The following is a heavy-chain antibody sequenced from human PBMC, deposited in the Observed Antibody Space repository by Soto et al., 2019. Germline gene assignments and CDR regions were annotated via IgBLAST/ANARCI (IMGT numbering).Heavy chain of an antibody. Sequence: SETLSLTCTVSGGSISSGGYYWSWIRQHPGKGLEWIGYIYYSGSTYYNPSLKSRVTISVDTSKNQFSLKLSSVTAADTAVYYCAREDYSYYYYYGMDVWGQGTTVTVYS. J-gene: IGHJ6*02. CDR2: IYYSGST. CDR1: GGSISSGGYY. D-gene: IGHD4-4*01. V-gene: IGHV4-31*03. CDR3: AREDYSYYYYYGMDV.